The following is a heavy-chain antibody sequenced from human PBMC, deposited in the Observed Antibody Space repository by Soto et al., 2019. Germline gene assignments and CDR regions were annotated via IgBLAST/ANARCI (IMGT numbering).Heavy chain of an antibody. CDR3: AKDNCVSPSCYRLDNWFDP. D-gene: IGHD2-2*01. CDR2: IAYDGSNK. Sequence: QVQLVESGGGVVQPGRSLRLSCVASGFTFSSYGMHWVRQAPGKGLEWVAVIAYDGSNKYYADSVKGRFTISRDNSKNTRDQQMNRLRAEDTAVYYCAKDNCVSPSCYRLDNWFDPWGQGTLVTVSS. V-gene: IGHV3-30*18. CDR1: GFTFSSYG. J-gene: IGHJ5*02.